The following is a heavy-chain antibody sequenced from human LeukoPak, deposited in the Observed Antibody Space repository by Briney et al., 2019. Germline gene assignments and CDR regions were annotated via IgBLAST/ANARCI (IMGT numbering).Heavy chain of an antibody. J-gene: IGHJ6*03. CDR1: GGTFSSYA. CDR3: ARVTQYCGGDCRYYYYYYMDV. CDR2: IIPIFGTA. Sequence: ASVKVSCKASGGTFSSYAISWVRQAPGQGLEWVGGIIPIFGTANYAQKFQGRVTIIADKSTGTAYMELSSLRSEDTAVYYCARVTQYCGGDCRYYYYYYMDVWGKGTTVTVSS. V-gene: IGHV1-69*06. D-gene: IGHD2-21*02.